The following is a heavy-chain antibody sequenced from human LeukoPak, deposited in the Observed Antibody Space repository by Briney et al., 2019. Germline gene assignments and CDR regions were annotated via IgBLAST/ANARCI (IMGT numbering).Heavy chain of an antibody. D-gene: IGHD6-19*01. CDR2: IYASGST. CDR3: ARSRGYSSPFAF. Sequence: SETLSLTCTVSGGSISSYYWSWIRQPPGKGLEWIGYIYASGSTNYNPSLKSRVSISVDTSKNQFSLKLNSVTAADTAVYYCARSRGYSSPFAFWGQGSLVTVSS. J-gene: IGHJ4*02. CDR1: GGSISSYY. V-gene: IGHV4-4*09.